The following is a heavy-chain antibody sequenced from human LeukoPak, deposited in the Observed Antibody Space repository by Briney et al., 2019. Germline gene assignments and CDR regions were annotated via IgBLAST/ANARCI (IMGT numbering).Heavy chain of an antibody. D-gene: IGHD3-3*01. V-gene: IGHV3-23*01. Sequence: GGSLRLSCAASGFTFSSYAMHWVRQAPGKGLEWVSAISGSGGSTYYADSVKGRFTISRDNSKNTLYLQMNSLRAEDTAVYYCARVGYYDSWSGYWDNWFDPWGQGTLVTVSS. CDR3: ARVGYYDSWSGYWDNWFDP. CDR2: ISGSGGST. J-gene: IGHJ5*02. CDR1: GFTFSSYA.